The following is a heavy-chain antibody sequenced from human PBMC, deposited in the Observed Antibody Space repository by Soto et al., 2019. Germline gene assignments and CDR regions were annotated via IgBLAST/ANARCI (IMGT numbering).Heavy chain of an antibody. J-gene: IGHJ5*02. CDR3: ARSLGYSSSDWLDL. D-gene: IGHD6-6*01. Sequence: ASVKVSCKASGYTFSTHGITWVRQAPGQGLEWMGWISTYNGNTNYAQKLQGRVTMTTDTSTSTAYMELRSLRSDDTAVYYCARSLGYSSSDWLDLWGQGTLVTVSS. CDR2: ISTYNGNT. CDR1: GYTFSTHG. V-gene: IGHV1-18*01.